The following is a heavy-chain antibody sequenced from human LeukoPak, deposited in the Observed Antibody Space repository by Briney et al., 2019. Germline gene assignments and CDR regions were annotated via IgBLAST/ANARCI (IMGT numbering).Heavy chain of an antibody. Sequence: GGSLRLSCASSGFTFSSYSMNWVRQAPGKGLEWVSSISTSSSYIYYAASVRGRFTISRDNAKNSLYLQMNSLRAEDTAVYYCARGGYDSSYFDYWGQGTVVTVSS. CDR3: ARGGYDSSYFDY. D-gene: IGHD5-12*01. CDR1: GFTFSSYS. J-gene: IGHJ4*02. CDR2: ISTSSSYI. V-gene: IGHV3-21*01.